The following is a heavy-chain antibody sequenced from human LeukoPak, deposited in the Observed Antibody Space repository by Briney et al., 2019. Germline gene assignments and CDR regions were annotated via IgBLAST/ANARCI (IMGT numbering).Heavy chain of an antibody. CDR1: GGSISSSSYY. D-gene: IGHD2/OR15-2a*01. J-gene: IGHJ4*02. V-gene: IGHV4-39*07. Sequence: SETLSLTCTVSGGSISSSSYYWGWIRQPPGKGLEWIGSIYYSGSTYYNPSLKSRVTISVDTSKNQFSLKLSSVTAADTAVYYCAREGNGLLSKDFDYWGQGTLVTVSS. CDR3: AREGNGLLSKDFDY. CDR2: IYYSGST.